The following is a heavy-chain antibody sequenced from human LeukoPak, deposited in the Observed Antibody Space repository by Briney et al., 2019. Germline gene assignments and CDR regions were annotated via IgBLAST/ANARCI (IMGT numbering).Heavy chain of an antibody. D-gene: IGHD3-10*01. V-gene: IGHV4-39*07. Sequence: SETLSLTCTVSGGSISSSSYYWGWIRQPPGKGLEWVGSIYYSGSTYYNPSLKSRVTISVDTSKNQFSLKLSSVTAADTAVYYCARSAVIHYYYGSGSYYDYYYMDVWGKGTTVTVSS. CDR3: ARSAVIHYYYGSGSYYDYYYMDV. J-gene: IGHJ6*03. CDR2: IYYSGST. CDR1: GGSISSSSYY.